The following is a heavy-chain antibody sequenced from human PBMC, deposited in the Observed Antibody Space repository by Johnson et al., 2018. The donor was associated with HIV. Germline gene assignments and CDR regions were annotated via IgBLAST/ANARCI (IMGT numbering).Heavy chain of an antibody. J-gene: IGHJ3*02. D-gene: IGHD7-27*01. Sequence: VQLVASGGGLVQPGRSLRLSCAASGFTFDDYAMHWVRQAPGKGLEWVSGISWNSGSICYADSVKGRFTISRYNAKNSLYLQMNSLSAEDTAVYYCASSQGSGEGAFDIWGQGTMVTVSS. CDR3: ASSQGSGEGAFDI. CDR1: GFTFDDYA. V-gene: IGHV3-9*01. CDR2: ISWNSGSI.